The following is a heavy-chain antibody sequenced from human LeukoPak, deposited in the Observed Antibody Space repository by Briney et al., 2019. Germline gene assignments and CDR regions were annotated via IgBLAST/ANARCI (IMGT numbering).Heavy chain of an antibody. V-gene: IGHV4-59*12. J-gene: IGHJ4*02. CDR3: ASYLQFGELFSDY. D-gene: IGHD3-10*01. CDR2: ISYSGNT. CDR1: GGSISSYY. Sequence: SETLSLTCTVSGGSISSYYWSWIRQPPGKGLEWIGYISYSGNTNYNPSLESRVTISVDTSKNQFSLKLSSVTAADTAVYYCASYLQFGELFSDYWGQGTLVTVSS.